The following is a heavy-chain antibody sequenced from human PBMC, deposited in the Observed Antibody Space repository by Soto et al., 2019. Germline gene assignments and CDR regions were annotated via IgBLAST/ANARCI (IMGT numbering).Heavy chain of an antibody. CDR1: GGSISSSSYY. Sequence: SETLSLTCTVSGGSISSSSYYWGWIRQPPGKGLEWIGSIYYSGSTYYNPSLKSRVTISVDTSKNQFSLKLSSVTAADTAVYYCARHLDYDYIWGSYRVAFDYWGQGTLVTVSS. J-gene: IGHJ4*02. CDR3: ARHLDYDYIWGSYRVAFDY. D-gene: IGHD3-16*02. CDR2: IYYSGST. V-gene: IGHV4-39*01.